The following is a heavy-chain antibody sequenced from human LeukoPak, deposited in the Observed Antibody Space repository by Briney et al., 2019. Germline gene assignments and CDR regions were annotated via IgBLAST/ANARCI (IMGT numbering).Heavy chain of an antibody. V-gene: IGHV3-15*01. J-gene: IGHJ5*02. CDR3: TTDLREVHYYGSGSA. CDR2: IKSKTDGGTT. Sequence: PGGSLRLSCAASGFTFSNAWMSWVRQAPGKGLEWVGRIKSKTDGGTTDYAAPVKGRFTISRDDSKNTLYLQMNSLKTEDTAVYYCTTDLREVHYYGSGSAWGQGTLVTVSS. D-gene: IGHD3-10*01. CDR1: GFTFSNAW.